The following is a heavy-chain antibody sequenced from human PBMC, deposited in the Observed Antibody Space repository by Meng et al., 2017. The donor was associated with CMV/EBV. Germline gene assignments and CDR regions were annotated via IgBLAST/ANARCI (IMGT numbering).Heavy chain of an antibody. CDR1: GFTFGDYA. J-gene: IGHJ4*02. CDR2: IRSKAYGGTT. Sequence: GESLKISCTASGFTFGDYAMSWVRQAPGEGLEWVGFIRSKAYGGTTEYAASVKGRFTISRDDSKSIAYLQMNSLKTEDTAVYYCTRDFEVGATEGYWGQGTLVTVSS. V-gene: IGHV3-49*04. CDR3: TRDFEVGATEGY. D-gene: IGHD1-26*01.